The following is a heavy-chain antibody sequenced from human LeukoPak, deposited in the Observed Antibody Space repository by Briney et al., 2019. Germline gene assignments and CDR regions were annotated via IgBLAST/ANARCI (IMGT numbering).Heavy chain of an antibody. CDR3: ARQAVITRVDY. V-gene: IGHV4-39*01. D-gene: IGHD4-23*01. J-gene: IGHJ4*02. CDR1: GGSFSSYY. CDR2: IYYSGST. Sequence: SETLSLTCAVYGGSFSSYYWGWIRQPPGKGLEWIGSIYYSGSTYYNPSLKSRVTISVDTSQNQFSLKLSSVTAADTSVYYCARQAVITRVDYWGQGTLVTVSS.